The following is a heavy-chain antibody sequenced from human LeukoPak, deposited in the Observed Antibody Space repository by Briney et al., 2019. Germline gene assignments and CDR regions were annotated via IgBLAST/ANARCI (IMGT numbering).Heavy chain of an antibody. CDR3: ARRGYYYYGMDV. V-gene: IGHV4-59*01. J-gene: IGHJ6*02. Sequence: SETLSLTCTVSGGSISRNYWSWIRQPPGKGLEWIGYIYYSGSTNYNPSLKSRVTISVDTSKNQFSLKLSSVTAADTAVYYCARRGYYYYGMDVWGQGTTVTVSS. CDR1: GGSISRNY. CDR2: IYYSGST.